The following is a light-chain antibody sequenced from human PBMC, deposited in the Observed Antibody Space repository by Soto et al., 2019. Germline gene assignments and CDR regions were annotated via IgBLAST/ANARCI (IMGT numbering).Light chain of an antibody. CDR2: GAS. Sequence: EIVLTQSPVTLSLSPGERATLSCRASQSISSSYLAWYQQKPGQAPRLLIYGASIRATGIPDRFSGSGSGTDFTLTISRLEPEDFAVYYCQQYGSSPLYTFGRGTKVDIK. CDR3: QQYGSSPLYT. J-gene: IGKJ2*01. CDR1: QSISSSY. V-gene: IGKV3-20*01.